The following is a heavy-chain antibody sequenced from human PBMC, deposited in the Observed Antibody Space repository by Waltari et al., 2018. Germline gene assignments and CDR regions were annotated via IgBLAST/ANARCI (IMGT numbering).Heavy chain of an antibody. D-gene: IGHD6-19*01. J-gene: IGHJ4*02. CDR1: GYTLTELS. V-gene: IGHV1-24*01. Sequence: QVQLVQSGAEVKKPGASVKVSCKVSGYTLTELSMHWVRQAPGKGLEWMGGFDPEDRETIYAQKFQGRVTMTEDTTTDTAYMELSSLRSEDTAVYYCATVVAVAGTEGYWGQGTLVTVSS. CDR3: ATVVAVAGTEGY. CDR2: FDPEDRET.